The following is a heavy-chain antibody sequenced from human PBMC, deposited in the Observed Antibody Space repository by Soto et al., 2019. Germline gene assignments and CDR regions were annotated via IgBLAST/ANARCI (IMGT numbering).Heavy chain of an antibody. D-gene: IGHD2-2*03. V-gene: IGHV1-69*02. CDR1: GGTFSSYT. J-gene: IGHJ6*02. CDR2: IIPILGIA. CDR3: ARGGVDIVVVPAEYGMDV. Sequence: QVQLVQSGAEVKKPGSSVKVSCKASGGTFSSYTISWVRQAPGQGLEWMGRIIPILGIANYAQKFQGRVTIAADKSASTACRGVGSLRSEEAAVYYCARGGVDIVVVPAEYGMDVWGQGTTVTVSS.